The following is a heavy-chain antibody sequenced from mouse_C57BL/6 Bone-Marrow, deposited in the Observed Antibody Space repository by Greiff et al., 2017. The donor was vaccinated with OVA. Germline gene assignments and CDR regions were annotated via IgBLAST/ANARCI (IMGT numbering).Heavy chain of an antibody. CDR1: GYTFTDYY. Sequence: VQLKESGPVLVKPGASVKMSCKASGYTFTDYYMNWVKQSHGKSLEWIGVINPYNGGTSYNQKFKGKATLTVDKSSSTAYMELNSLTSEDSAVYYCARNGNRARLDYWGQGTTLTVSS. CDR3: ARNGNRARLDY. CDR2: INPYNGGT. J-gene: IGHJ2*01. V-gene: IGHV1-19*01. D-gene: IGHD2-1*01.